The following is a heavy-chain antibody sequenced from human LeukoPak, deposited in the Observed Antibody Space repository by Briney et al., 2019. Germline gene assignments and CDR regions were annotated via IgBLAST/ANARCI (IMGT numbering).Heavy chain of an antibody. J-gene: IGHJ4*02. Sequence: GGSLRLSCAASGFTFSSYWMSWVRQAPGKGLEWVANIKQDGSEKYYVDSVKGRFTISRDNAKNSLYLQMNSLRAEDTAVYYWGRDDATTNYNYWGQGPLVTVSS. CDR3: GRDDATTNYNY. CDR1: GFTFSSYW. V-gene: IGHV3-7*01. CDR2: IKQDGSEK. D-gene: IGHD5-12*01.